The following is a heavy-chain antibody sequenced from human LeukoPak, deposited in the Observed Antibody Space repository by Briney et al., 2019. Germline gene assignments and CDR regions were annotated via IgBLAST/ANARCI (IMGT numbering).Heavy chain of an antibody. J-gene: IGHJ4*02. CDR1: GYTFTGYY. CDR2: INPNSGGT. V-gene: IGHV1-2*02. D-gene: IGHD3-3*01. Sequence: EASVKVSCKASGYTFTGYYMHWVRQAPGQGLEWMGWINPNSGGTNYAQKFQGRVTMTRDTSIGTAYMELSRLRSGDTAVYYCASNIRFLEWFFDYWGQGTLVTVSS. CDR3: ASNIRFLEWFFDY.